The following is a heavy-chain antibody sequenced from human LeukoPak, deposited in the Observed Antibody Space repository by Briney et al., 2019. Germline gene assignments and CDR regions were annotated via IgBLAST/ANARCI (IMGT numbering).Heavy chain of an antibody. Sequence: GGSLRLSCAASGFIFSSYPLNWVRQAPGKGLEWVSTISGDSSYIQYADSVKGRFTISRDNTKNSLFLQMSSLRAEDTAVYYCARADGYYYFDYWGQGTLVTVSS. V-gene: IGHV3-21*01. CDR1: GFIFSSYP. CDR3: ARADGYYYFDY. D-gene: IGHD3-22*01. CDR2: ISGDSSYI. J-gene: IGHJ4*02.